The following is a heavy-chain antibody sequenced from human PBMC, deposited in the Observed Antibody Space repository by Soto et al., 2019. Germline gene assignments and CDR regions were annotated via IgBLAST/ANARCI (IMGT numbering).Heavy chain of an antibody. CDR1: GGTFSSYA. V-gene: IGHV1-69*13. CDR3: ARGVLPRAYDILTGSMAYFDY. J-gene: IGHJ4*02. CDR2: IIPIFGTA. Sequence: SVKVSCKASGGTFSSYAISWVRQAPGQGLEWMGGIIPIFGTANYAQKFQGRVTITADESTSTAYMELSSLRSEDMAVYYCARGVLPRAYDILTGSMAYFDYWGQGTLVTVSS. D-gene: IGHD3-9*01.